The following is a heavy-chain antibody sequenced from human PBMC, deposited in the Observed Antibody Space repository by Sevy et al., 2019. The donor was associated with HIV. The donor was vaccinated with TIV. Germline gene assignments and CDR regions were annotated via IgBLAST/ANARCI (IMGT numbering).Heavy chain of an antibody. CDR1: GFTFSSYG. D-gene: IGHD2-8*01. Sequence: GGSLRLSCAVSGFTFSSYGMHWVRQAPGKGLEWVAGIWYDESNKYYADSVKGRFTISRDNSKNTLYLQMNSLRADDTAVYYCVRDGEYCTNGVCSWGLFDYWGQGTLVTVSS. V-gene: IGHV3-33*01. CDR2: IWYDESNK. J-gene: IGHJ4*02. CDR3: VRDGEYCTNGVCSWGLFDY.